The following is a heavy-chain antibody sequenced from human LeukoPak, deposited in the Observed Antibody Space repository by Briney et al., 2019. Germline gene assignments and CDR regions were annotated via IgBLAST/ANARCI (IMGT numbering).Heavy chain of an antibody. CDR2: INTGSSTM. V-gene: IGHV3-48*04. CDR3: ARESHDLVTMVRGAPGY. D-gene: IGHD3-10*01. Sequence: GGSLRLFCAASGFTFSSYSMNWVRQAPGKGLEWVSYINTGSSTMYYADSVKGRFTISRDNAKNSLYLQMNSLRAEDTAVYYCARESHDLVTMVRGAPGYWGQGTLVTVSS. CDR1: GFTFSSYS. J-gene: IGHJ4*02.